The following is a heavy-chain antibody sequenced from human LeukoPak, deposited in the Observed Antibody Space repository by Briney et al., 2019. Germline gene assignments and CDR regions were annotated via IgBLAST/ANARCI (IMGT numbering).Heavy chain of an antibody. D-gene: IGHD2-8*01. CDR1: GFTFSSYA. Sequence: GSLRLSCAASGFTFSSYAMSWVRQAPGKGLEWVSAISGSGGSTYYADSVKGRFTISRDNSKNTLYLQMNSLRAEDTAVYYCAKASLYCTNGVCYTNYYYGMDVWGQGTTVTVSS. CDR2: ISGSGGST. J-gene: IGHJ6*02. V-gene: IGHV3-23*01. CDR3: AKASLYCTNGVCYTNYYYGMDV.